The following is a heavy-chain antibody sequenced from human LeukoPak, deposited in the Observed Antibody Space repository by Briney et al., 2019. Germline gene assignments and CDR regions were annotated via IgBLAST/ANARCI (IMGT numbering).Heavy chain of an antibody. CDR2: INHSGST. CDR1: GGSFSGYY. CDR3: ARGGYYGSGSYYPRAEYFQH. D-gene: IGHD3-10*01. J-gene: IGHJ1*01. V-gene: IGHV4-34*01. Sequence: SETLSLTCAVYGGSFSGYYWSWIRQPPGKGLEWIGEINHSGSTNYNPSLKSRVTISVDTSKNQFSLKLSSVTAADTAVYYCARGGYYGSGSYYPRAEYFQHWGQGTLVTVSS.